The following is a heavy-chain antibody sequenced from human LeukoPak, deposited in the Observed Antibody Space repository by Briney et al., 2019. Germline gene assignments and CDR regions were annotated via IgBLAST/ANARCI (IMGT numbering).Heavy chain of an antibody. CDR3: AKVGSDWYFFDY. J-gene: IGHJ4*02. V-gene: IGHV3-23*01. Sequence: SLRLSCAASGFTFNNYAMRWVRQAPGKGLEWVSTITGNGGNTYYADSVKGRFTISRDNSKNTLYLQMNSLRAEDTAVYYCAKVGSDWYFFDYWGQGTLVTVSS. CDR2: ITGNGGNT. D-gene: IGHD6-19*01. CDR1: GFTFNNYA.